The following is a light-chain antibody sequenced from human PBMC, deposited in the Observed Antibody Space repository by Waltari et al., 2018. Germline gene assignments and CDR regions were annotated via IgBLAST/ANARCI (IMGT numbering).Light chain of an antibody. Sequence: QLVVTQSPSAPAHLGASVKPTCTLSSGHSINVIAWLQQRPEKGPRYLMKVNSDGSHSKGDEIPDRFSGSSSGAERYLTISSLQSDDEADYYCETGGHGTWVFGGGTKLTVL. CDR2: VNSDGSH. CDR1: SGHSINV. CDR3: ETGGHGTWV. J-gene: IGLJ3*02. V-gene: IGLV4-69*01.